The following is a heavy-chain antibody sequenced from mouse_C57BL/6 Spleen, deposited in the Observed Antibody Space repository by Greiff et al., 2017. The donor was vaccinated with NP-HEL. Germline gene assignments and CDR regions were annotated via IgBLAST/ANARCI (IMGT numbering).Heavy chain of an antibody. CDR1: GYTFTSYW. D-gene: IGHD1-1*01. CDR2: IYPGSGST. J-gene: IGHJ2*01. Sequence: VQLQQSGAELVKPGASVKMSCKASGYTFTSYWITWVKQRPGQGLEWIGDIYPGSGSTNYNEKFKSKATLTVDTSSSTAYMQLSSLTSEDAAVYYCAREEITTVVASDYWGQGTTLTVSS. CDR3: AREEITTVVASDY. V-gene: IGHV1-55*01.